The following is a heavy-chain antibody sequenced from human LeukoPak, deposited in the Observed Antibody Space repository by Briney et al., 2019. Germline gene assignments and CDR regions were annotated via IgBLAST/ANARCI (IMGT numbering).Heavy chain of an antibody. Sequence: GGSLRLSCAASGLTFSSYAMNWVRQAPGKGLEWVSSIGTSRSYIYYADSVKGRFTISRDNAKNSLFLQMNSLRAEDTAVYYCARDGGYCSAGSCNKWFDPWGQGTLVTVSS. J-gene: IGHJ5*02. CDR1: GLTFSSYA. D-gene: IGHD2-15*01. CDR2: IGTSRSYI. CDR3: ARDGGYCSAGSCNKWFDP. V-gene: IGHV3-21*01.